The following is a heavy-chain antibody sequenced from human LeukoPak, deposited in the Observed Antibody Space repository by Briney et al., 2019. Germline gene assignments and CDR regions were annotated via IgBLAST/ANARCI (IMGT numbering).Heavy chain of an antibody. CDR3: AARTDRGYSY. V-gene: IGHV3-7*01. J-gene: IGHJ4*02. CDR2: INPDGDGM. D-gene: IGHD5-12*01. Sequence: GGSLRLSCTASGFTFSRSWMNWIRQAPGKGLEWVANINPDGDGMRFVDSVKGRFTMSRDNAQSSLHLQMNSLGVEDTAFYYCAARTDRGYSYWGQGVLVTVSS. CDR1: GFTFSRSW.